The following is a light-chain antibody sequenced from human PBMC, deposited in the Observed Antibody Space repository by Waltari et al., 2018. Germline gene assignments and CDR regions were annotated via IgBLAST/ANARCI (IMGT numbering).Light chain of an antibody. CDR2: DVN. CDR3: CSYAGSAVSV. V-gene: IGLV2-23*02. J-gene: IGLJ3*02. Sequence: QSALTRTATVSGSPGQSITISCSGASSDIGKYNLVSWYQQHPGKAPTLIIYDVNKWPSGVYNRFSGSKSGNTAFLTISGLQTADEADYYCCSYAGSAVSVFGGGTKLTVL. CDR1: SSDIGKYNL.